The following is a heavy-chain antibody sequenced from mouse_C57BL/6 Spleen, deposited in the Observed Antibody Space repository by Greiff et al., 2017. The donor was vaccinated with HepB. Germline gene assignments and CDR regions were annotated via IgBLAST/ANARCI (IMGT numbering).Heavy chain of an antibody. CDR2: ISDGGSYT. CDR3: ARGGYDFDY. J-gene: IGHJ2*01. V-gene: IGHV5-4*03. Sequence: EVKLEESGGGLVKPGGSLKLSCAASGFTFSSYAMSWVRQTPEKRLEWVATISDGGSYTYYPDNVKGRFTISRDNAKNNLYLQMSHLKSEDTAMYYCARGGYDFDYWGQGTTLTVSS. CDR1: GFTFSSYA. D-gene: IGHD2-3*01.